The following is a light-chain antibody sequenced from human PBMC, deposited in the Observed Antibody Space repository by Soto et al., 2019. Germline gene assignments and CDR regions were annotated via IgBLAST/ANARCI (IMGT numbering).Light chain of an antibody. CDR1: QSVYTY. J-gene: IGKJ4*01. CDR3: QQRSNWPLT. CDR2: DAS. Sequence: EVVLTQSPATLSLSPGERATLSCRASQSVYTYLAWYQQKPGQAPRLLIYDASNRATGIPVRFGGSGSGTDFTLTISGLEPEDCAVYYCQQRSNWPLTFGGGTKVEI. V-gene: IGKV3-11*01.